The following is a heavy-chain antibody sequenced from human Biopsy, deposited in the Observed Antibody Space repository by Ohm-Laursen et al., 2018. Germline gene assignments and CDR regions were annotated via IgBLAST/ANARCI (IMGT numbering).Heavy chain of an antibody. CDR3: ARASAYGVFDV. V-gene: IGHV1-2*02. CDR1: GYTFTGYY. Sequence: ASVKVSRKTSGYTFTGYYIHWVRQAPGQGFEWMGGINPDSGDTEYAQAFQGRVTMTRDTSVSTAYLEMSRLTSDDAAVYFCARASAYGVFDVWGQGTIVTVSS. D-gene: IGHD4/OR15-4a*01. CDR2: INPDSGDT. J-gene: IGHJ3*01.